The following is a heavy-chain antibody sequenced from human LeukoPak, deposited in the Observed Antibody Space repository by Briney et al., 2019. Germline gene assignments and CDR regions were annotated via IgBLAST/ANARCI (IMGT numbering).Heavy chain of an antibody. CDR2: ISCSGGST. Sequence: GGSLRLFCAASGFTFSSNTMICVRQPPGKGLEEVSDISCSGGSTYYADSVKGRFTISRDNYKNMLYLQMDSLRDEDTAVYYCAKVGGSSWRNAFDIWGQGTMVTVSS. D-gene: IGHD6-13*01. J-gene: IGHJ3*02. CDR1: GFTFSSNT. V-gene: IGHV3-23*01. CDR3: AKVGGSSWRNAFDI.